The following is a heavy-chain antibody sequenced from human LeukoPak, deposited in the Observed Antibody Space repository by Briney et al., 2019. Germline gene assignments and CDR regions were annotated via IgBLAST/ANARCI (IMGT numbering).Heavy chain of an antibody. Sequence: ASVKVSCKASGYTFIGYYMYWVRQAPGQGLEWMGWIDPNTGGTNYAQKFQGRVTMTRDTSISTAYMELSRLRSDDTAVYYCARAYDFLPKDNWGQGTLVTVSS. J-gene: IGHJ4*02. CDR3: ARAYDFLPKDN. D-gene: IGHD3-3*01. CDR1: GYTFIGYY. CDR2: IDPNTGGT. V-gene: IGHV1-2*02.